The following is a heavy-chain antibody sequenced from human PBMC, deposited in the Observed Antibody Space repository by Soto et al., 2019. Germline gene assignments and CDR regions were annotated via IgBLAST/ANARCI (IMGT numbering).Heavy chain of an antibody. D-gene: IGHD3-22*01. J-gene: IGHJ6*02. Sequence: SETLSLTCTVSGGSISSYYWSWIRQPPGKGLEWIGYIYYSGSTNYNPSLKSRVTISVDTSKNQFSLKLSSVTAADTAVYYCARATYYYDSSGYPRGPYYYYGMDVWGQGTTVTVSS. CDR3: ARATYYYDSSGYPRGPYYYYGMDV. CDR1: GGSISSYY. V-gene: IGHV4-59*01. CDR2: IYYSGST.